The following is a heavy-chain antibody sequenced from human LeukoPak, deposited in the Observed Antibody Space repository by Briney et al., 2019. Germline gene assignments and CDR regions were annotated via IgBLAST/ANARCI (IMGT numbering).Heavy chain of an antibody. CDR3: ARGLGEGYPDY. J-gene: IGHJ4*02. V-gene: IGHV4-34*01. CDR2: VNQRGTI. CDR1: GGSFGDHF. Sequence: PSETLSLTCGLNGGSFGDHFWGWFRQSPGKGLEWIGEVNQRGTINSNPSLKSRVAISVETSKNQFSLKLTSVTAADTAVYYCARGLGEGYPDYWGQGTLVTVSP. D-gene: IGHD5-24*01.